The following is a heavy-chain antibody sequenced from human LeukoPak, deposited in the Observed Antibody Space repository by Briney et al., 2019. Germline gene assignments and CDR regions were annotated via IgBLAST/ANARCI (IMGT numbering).Heavy chain of an antibody. J-gene: IGHJ4*02. Sequence: SVKVSCKASGFTFISSAVQWVRQARGQRLEWIGWIVVGSGNTNYAQKFQERVTITRDMSTSTAYMELSSLRSEDTAVYYCAARNAYGDYTLYFDYWGQGTLSPSPQ. CDR3: AARNAYGDYTLYFDY. V-gene: IGHV1-58*01. CDR1: GFTFISSA. CDR2: IVVGSGNT. D-gene: IGHD4-17*01.